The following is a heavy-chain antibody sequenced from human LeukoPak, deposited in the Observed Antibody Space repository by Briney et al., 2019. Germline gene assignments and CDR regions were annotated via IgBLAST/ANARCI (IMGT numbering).Heavy chain of an antibody. D-gene: IGHD1-7*01. Sequence: SETLSLTCTVSGGSFSSYYWSWMRQSPGKGLEWIGYIHYSGSTNYKPSLKSRVTISLDTSKNQFSLQLSSVTAADTAVYYCASTEWNYARWGQGTLVTVSS. V-gene: IGHV4-59*08. CDR1: GGSFSSYY. CDR2: IHYSGST. CDR3: ASTEWNYAR. J-gene: IGHJ4*02.